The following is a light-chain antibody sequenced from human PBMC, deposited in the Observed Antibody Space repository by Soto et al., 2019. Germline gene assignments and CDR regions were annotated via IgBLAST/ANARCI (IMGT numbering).Light chain of an antibody. V-gene: IGKV1-27*01. CDR3: QKYNSAPHT. CDR2: AAS. Sequence: DNQMTQSPSSLSASVGDRVTITCRASQGISNDLAWYQQKPGKVPKLLIYAASTLQPGVPSRFSGSGSGTDFTLTISSLQPEDVATYYCQKYNSAPHTFGQGTRLEIK. CDR1: QGISND. J-gene: IGKJ5*01.